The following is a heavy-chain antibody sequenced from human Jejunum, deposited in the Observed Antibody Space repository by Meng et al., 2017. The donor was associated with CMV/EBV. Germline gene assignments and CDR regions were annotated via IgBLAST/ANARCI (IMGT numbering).Heavy chain of an antibody. V-gene: IGHV1-8*01. Sequence: CKASGYTFTSYHINWVRQATGQVLEWMGRMNPNNGDTDYAQKFQGRVTITRDTSITTVYMELSSLTSEDTAVYYCARGWGTTWPWGQGTLVTVSS. CDR1: GYTFTSYH. CDR2: MNPNNGDT. J-gene: IGHJ5*02. D-gene: IGHD3-16*01. CDR3: ARGWGTTWP.